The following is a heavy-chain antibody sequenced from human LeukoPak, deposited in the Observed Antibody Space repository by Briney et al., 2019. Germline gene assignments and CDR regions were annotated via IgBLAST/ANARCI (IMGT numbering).Heavy chain of an antibody. D-gene: IGHD4-11*01. CDR3: ARLRLQSWFDP. J-gene: IGHJ5*02. V-gene: IGHV4-39*01. CDR1: GGSISSSSYY. Sequence: SETLSLTCTVSGGSISSSSYYWGWIRQPPGKGLEWIGSTYYSGSTYYNPSPKSRVTISVDTSKNQFSLKLSSVTAADTAVYYCARLRLQSWFDPWGQGTLVTVSS. CDR2: TYYSGST.